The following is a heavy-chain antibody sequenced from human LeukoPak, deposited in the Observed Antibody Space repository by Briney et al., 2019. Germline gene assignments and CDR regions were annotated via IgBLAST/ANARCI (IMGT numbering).Heavy chain of an antibody. CDR3: ARLYSSSSGLRASDY. J-gene: IGHJ4*02. CDR1: GFTFSSYE. D-gene: IGHD6-6*01. CDR2: ISSSGSAI. V-gene: IGHV3-48*03. Sequence: PGGSLRLSCAASGFTFSSYEMNWVRQAPGKGLEWASYISSSGSAIYYADSVKGRFTISRDNAKNSPYLQMNSLRAEDTAVYYCARLYSSSSGLRASDYWGQGTLVTVSS.